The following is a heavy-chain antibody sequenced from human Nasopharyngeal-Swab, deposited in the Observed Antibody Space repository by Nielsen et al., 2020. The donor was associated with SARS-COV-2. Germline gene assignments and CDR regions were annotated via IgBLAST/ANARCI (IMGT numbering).Heavy chain of an antibody. CDR3: ARIAAAGTSYFDY. D-gene: IGHD6-13*01. CDR2: IYPGDSDT. V-gene: IGHV5-51*01. J-gene: IGHJ4*02. CDR1: GYSFTSYW. Sequence: GGSLRLSCKGSGYSFTSYWIGWVRQMTGKGLEWMGIIYPGDSDTRYSPSFQGQVTISADKSISTAYLQWSSLKASDTAMYYCARIAAAGTSYFDYWGQGTLVTVSS.